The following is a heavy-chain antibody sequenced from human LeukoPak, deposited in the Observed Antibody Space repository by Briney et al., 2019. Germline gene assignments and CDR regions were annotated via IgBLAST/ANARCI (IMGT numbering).Heavy chain of an antibody. D-gene: IGHD2-2*01. CDR3: ATEYCASSSCRFDS. J-gene: IGHJ4*02. CDR1: GVSISNYY. Sequence: KSSETLSLTCSVSGVSISNYYWSWLRQSPGKGPEWIGYIYNSGSTNYNPSLKSRVTISLDTSKKQFSLKLTSVTAADTAIYYCATEYCASSSCRFDSWGQGTLVTVSS. V-gene: IGHV4-59*01. CDR2: IYNSGST.